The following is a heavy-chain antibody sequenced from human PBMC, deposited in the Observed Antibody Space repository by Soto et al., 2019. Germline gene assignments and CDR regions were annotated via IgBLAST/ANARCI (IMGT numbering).Heavy chain of an antibody. Sequence: EVQLLESGGKLVQPGGSLTLSCAASGFTFSTYAMAWVRQAPGEGLEWVSGVSASGLNTDYADPVKGRFYISRDNSKNTVPLHMTSLRDEDTALYYCANDRPRRTSRYIFDYWGQGTPVTVTS. CDR3: ANDRPRRTSRYIFDY. V-gene: IGHV3-23*01. CDR2: VSASGLNT. D-gene: IGHD5-18*01. J-gene: IGHJ4*02. CDR1: GFTFSTYA.